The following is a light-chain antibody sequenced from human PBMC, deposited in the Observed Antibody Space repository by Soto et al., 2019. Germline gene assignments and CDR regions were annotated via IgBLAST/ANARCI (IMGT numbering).Light chain of an antibody. Sequence: QSVLTQPPSVSGAPGQRVTISCTGSSSNIGAGYDVHWYQQLPGTAPKLLIYGNSNRPSGVPDRFSGSKSGTSATLAITGLQAEYEADYYCQSYDSSLSGYVFGTGNKVTVL. V-gene: IGLV1-40*01. CDR2: GNS. CDR3: QSYDSSLSGYV. CDR1: SSNIGAGYD. J-gene: IGLJ1*01.